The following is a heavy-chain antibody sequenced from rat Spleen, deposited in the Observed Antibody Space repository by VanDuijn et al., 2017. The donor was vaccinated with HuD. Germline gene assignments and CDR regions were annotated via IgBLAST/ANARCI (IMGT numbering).Heavy chain of an antibody. V-gene: IGHV5-31*01. CDR2: ITNTGGSV. D-gene: IGHD1-11*01. CDR3: TRGRAEGIVSSFNH. CDR1: GFTFNNYW. Sequence: EVQLVESGGGLVQPGRSLKLSCVASGFTFNNYWMSWIRQAPGKGLEWVASITNTGGSVFYPDSVKGRFTGSRDNAQYTLYLQMNTVRSEDTATYYSTRGRAEGIVSSFNHWGQGVMVTVSS. J-gene: IGHJ2*01.